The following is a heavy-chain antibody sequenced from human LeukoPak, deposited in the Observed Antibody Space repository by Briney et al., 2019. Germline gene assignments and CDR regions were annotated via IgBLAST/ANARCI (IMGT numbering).Heavy chain of an antibody. J-gene: IGHJ4*02. CDR1: GFTFSNAW. Sequence: GGSLRLSCAASGFTFSNAWMSWVRQAPGKGLEWVGRIKSKTDGGTTDYAAPVKGRFTISRDDSKNTLYLQMNSLKTEDTAVYYCTTDEFVFSCSGGSCSEKGDSYWGQGTLVTVSS. V-gene: IGHV3-15*01. CDR2: IKSKTDGGTT. D-gene: IGHD2-15*01. CDR3: TTDEFVFSCSGGSCSEKGDSY.